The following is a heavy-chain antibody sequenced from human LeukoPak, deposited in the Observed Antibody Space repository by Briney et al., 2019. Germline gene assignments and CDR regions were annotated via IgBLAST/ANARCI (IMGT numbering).Heavy chain of an antibody. CDR1: GYTFTNYG. CDR3: ARETKHSGSGDFDI. CDR2: ISAYNGNT. V-gene: IGHV1-18*01. D-gene: IGHD3-10*01. J-gene: IGHJ3*02. Sequence: GSVKVSCKASGYTFTNYGISWVRQAPGQGLEWMGWISAYNGNTNYAQKLQGRVTMTRDTSTTTVYMELSSLRSDDTAMYYCARETKHSGSGDFDIWGQGTILTVSS.